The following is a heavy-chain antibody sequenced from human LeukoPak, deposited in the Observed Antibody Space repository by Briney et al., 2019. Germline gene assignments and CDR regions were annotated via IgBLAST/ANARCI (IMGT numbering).Heavy chain of an antibody. CDR1: GYTFTSYG. CDR3: ARDRVWYYGSGDYFDY. J-gene: IGHJ4*02. Sequence: ASVKVSCKASGYTFTSYGISWVRQAPGQGLEWMGWISAYNGNTNYAQKLQGRVTMTTDTSTSTAYMELRSPRSDDTAVYYCARDRVWYYGSGDYFDYWGQGTLVTVSS. D-gene: IGHD3-10*01. V-gene: IGHV1-18*01. CDR2: ISAYNGNT.